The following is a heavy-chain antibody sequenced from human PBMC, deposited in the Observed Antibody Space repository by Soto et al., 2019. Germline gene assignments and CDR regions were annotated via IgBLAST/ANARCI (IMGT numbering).Heavy chain of an antibody. CDR3: AKSFSSNWYDYFDY. D-gene: IGHD6-13*01. Sequence: GGSLRLSCAASGITFTADAVSWVRQAQGKGLEWVSAISGSGATTYYADSVKGRFTISRDKSKNTLYLQMNSLRAEDTALYYCAKSFSSNWYDYFDYWGQGSLVTVPS. J-gene: IGHJ4*02. CDR2: ISGSGATT. V-gene: IGHV3-23*01. CDR1: GITFTADA.